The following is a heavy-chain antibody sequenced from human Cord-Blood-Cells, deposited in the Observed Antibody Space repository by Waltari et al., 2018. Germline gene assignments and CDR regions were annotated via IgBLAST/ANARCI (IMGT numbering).Heavy chain of an antibody. Sequence: QVQLQESGPGLVKPSQTLSLTCTVSGGSISSGSYSWSWIRQPAGKGLEWIGYIYTSGSTNYNPSLKSRVTISVDTSKNQFSLKLSSVTAADTAVYYCARVGGTQLGIWGWYFDLWGRGTLVTVSS. J-gene: IGHJ2*01. D-gene: IGHD7-27*01. V-gene: IGHV4-61*09. CDR1: GGSISSGSYS. CDR3: ARVGGTQLGIWGWYFDL. CDR2: IYTSGST.